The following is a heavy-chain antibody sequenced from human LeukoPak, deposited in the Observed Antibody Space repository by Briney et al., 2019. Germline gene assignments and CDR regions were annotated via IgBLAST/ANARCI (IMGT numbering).Heavy chain of an antibody. CDR1: GFTFSSYG. Sequence: GGSLRLSCAASGFTFSSYGFHWVRQAPGKGLEWVAVIWYDGSNTYTADSVKGRFTISRDNSKNTLYLQMNSLRAEDTAVYYCARERGGGSFDYWGQGTLVTVSS. CDR3: ARERGGGSFDY. D-gene: IGHD3-16*01. CDR2: IWYDGSNT. V-gene: IGHV3-33*01. J-gene: IGHJ4*02.